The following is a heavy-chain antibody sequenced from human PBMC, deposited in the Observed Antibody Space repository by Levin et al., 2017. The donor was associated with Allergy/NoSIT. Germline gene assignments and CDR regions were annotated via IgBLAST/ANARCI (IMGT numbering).Heavy chain of an antibody. CDR3: ARDPYGSGSYYNEFSFDY. V-gene: IGHV3-48*02. J-gene: IGHJ4*02. CDR1: GFTFSSYS. CDR2: ISSSSSTI. D-gene: IGHD3-10*01. Sequence: GESLKISCAASGFTFSSYSMNWVRQAPGKGLEWVSYISSSSSTIYYADSVKGRFTISRDNAKNSLYLQMNSLRDEDTAVYYCARDPYGSGSYYNEFSFDYWGQGTLVTVSS.